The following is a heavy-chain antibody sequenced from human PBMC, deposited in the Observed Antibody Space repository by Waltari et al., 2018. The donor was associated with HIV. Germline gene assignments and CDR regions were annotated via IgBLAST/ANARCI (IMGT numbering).Heavy chain of an antibody. D-gene: IGHD3-10*01. J-gene: IGHJ4*02. CDR3: AKAGDFDF. CDR2: ISSLGSEV. Sequence: EVQLVESGGGPVKPGGSLRFSCAASGFTFSSYTMNWVRQAPGKGLEWVSSISSLGSEVFYADSVKGRFTISRDNDKSSLYLQMTSLRVEDTSLYYCAKAGDFDFWGQGILVTVSS. V-gene: IGHV3-21*02. CDR1: GFTFSSYT.